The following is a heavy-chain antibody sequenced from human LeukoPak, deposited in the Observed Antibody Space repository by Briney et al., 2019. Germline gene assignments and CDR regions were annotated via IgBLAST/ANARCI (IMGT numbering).Heavy chain of an antibody. CDR2: ISSNGGST. CDR3: ARPRTGYYYGMDV. CDR1: GFTFSSYA. V-gene: IGHV3-64*01. Sequence: GGSLRLSCAASGFTFSSYAMHWVRQAPGKGLEYVSTISSNGGSTSYANSVKGRFTISRDNSKNTLYLQMGSQRAEDMAVYYCARPRTGYYYGMDVWGQGTTVTVSS. D-gene: IGHD1-1*01. J-gene: IGHJ6*02.